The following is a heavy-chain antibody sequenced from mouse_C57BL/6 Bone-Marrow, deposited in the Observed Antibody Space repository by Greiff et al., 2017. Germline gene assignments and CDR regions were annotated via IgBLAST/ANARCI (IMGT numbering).Heavy chain of an antibody. CDR2: IHPNSGST. D-gene: IGHD1-1*01. CDR1: GYTFTSYW. CDR3: ARWTLYYYGSSWYFDV. V-gene: IGHV1-64*01. J-gene: IGHJ1*03. Sequence: QVQLQQPGAELVKPGASVKLSCKASGYTFTSYWMHWVKQRPGQGLEWIGMIHPNSGSTNYNEKFKGKATLTVDKSSSTAYMQLSSLTSEDSAVYYCARWTLYYYGSSWYFDVWGTGTTVTVSS.